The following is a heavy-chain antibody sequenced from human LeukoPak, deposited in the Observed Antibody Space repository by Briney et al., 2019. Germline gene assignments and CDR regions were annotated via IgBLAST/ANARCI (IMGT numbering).Heavy chain of an antibody. CDR3: AREVEMATIRGYYYYYMDV. CDR1: GGSISSYY. D-gene: IGHD5-24*01. CDR2: IYTSGST. J-gene: IGHJ6*03. V-gene: IGHV4-4*07. Sequence: SETLSLTCTVSGGSISSYYWSWIRQPAGKGLEWIGRIYTSGSTNYNPSLKSRVTMSVDTSKNQFSLKLSSVTAADTAVYYCAREVEMATIRGYYYYYMDVWGKGTTVTISS.